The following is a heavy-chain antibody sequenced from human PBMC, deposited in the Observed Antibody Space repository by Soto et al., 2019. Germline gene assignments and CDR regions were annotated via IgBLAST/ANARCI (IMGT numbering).Heavy chain of an antibody. CDR3: ARDGAPPYDYVWGSYRPYYYYYGMDV. V-gene: IGHV1-18*01. Sequence: ASLNVVCKSSGYTFTIYCISWGRQAPGQGLECMGWISAYNGNTNYAQKLQGRVTMTTDTSTSTAYMELRSLRSDDTAVYYCARDGAPPYDYVWGSYRPYYYYYGMDVWGQGTTVTVSS. J-gene: IGHJ6*02. D-gene: IGHD3-16*02. CDR2: ISAYNGNT. CDR1: GYTFTIYC.